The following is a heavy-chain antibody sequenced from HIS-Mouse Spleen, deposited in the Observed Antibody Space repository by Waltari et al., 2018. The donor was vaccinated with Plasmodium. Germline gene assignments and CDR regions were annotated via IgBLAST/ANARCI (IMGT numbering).Heavy chain of an antibody. D-gene: IGHD7-27*01. J-gene: IGHJ3*02. Sequence: QLQLQESGPGLVKPSETLSLTCTVSGGSLSSRSYYWGWNRPPPGKGLEWIGSIYYSVSTYYNPSLKSRVTISVDTSKNQFSLKLSSVTAADTTVYYCPRVNWGSLVRGAFDIWGQGTMVTVSS. CDR1: GGSLSSRSYY. CDR2: IYYSVST. V-gene: IGHV4-39*07. CDR3: PRVNWGSLVRGAFDI.